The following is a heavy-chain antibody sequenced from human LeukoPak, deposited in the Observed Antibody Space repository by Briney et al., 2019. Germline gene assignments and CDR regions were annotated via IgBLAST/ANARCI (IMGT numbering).Heavy chain of an antibody. J-gene: IGHJ5*02. CDR2: ILDDGGIL. V-gene: IGHV3-30*18. CDR3: GKGPGYSVYDNLPHR. CDR1: GITFSNSG. D-gene: IGHD5/OR15-5a*01. Sequence: GRALRLSCAASGITFSNSGMHWARPAPGKGLEWVAVILDDGGILHYADSVRGGVTISRDNTKKTLFLHMYSLRAEETAVYCSGKGPGYSVYDNLPHRWGQGTLVTVSS.